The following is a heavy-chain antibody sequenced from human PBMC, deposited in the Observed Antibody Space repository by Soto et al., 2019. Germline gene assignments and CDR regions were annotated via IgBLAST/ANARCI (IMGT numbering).Heavy chain of an antibody. D-gene: IGHD3-22*01. V-gene: IGHV1-69*01. CDR1: GGTFSSYA. CDR2: IIPIFGTA. Sequence: QVQLVQSGAEVKKPGSSVKVSCKASGGTFSSYAISWVRQAPGQGPEWMGGIIPIFGTANYAQKFQGRVTITADESTSTAYMELSSLRSEDTAVYYCELTYYDSSGYYPYGMDVWGQGTTVTVSS. CDR3: ELTYYDSSGYYPYGMDV. J-gene: IGHJ6*02.